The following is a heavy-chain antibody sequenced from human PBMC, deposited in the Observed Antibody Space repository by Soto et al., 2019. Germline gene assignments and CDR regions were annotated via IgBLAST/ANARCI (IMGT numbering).Heavy chain of an antibody. V-gene: IGHV3-23*01. CDR2: FSNNGINT. Sequence: GGSLRLSCAVSGFTFNSYSMNWVRQAPGKGLEWVSTFSNNGINTYYADSVKGRFTISRDNSNNTLYLQMNSLRAEDTAVYYCARVRDYSSLANFDSWGQGTPVTVSS. CDR1: GFTFNSYS. CDR3: ARVRDYSSLANFDS. J-gene: IGHJ4*02. D-gene: IGHD2-21*01.